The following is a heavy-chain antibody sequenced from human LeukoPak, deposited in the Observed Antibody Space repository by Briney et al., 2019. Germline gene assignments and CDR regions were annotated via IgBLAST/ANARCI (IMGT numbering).Heavy chain of an antibody. CDR1: GYTFTGYY. D-gene: IGHD2-8*01. Sequence: GASVKVSCKASGYTFTGYYMHWVRQAPGQGLEWMGWINPNSGGTNYAQKFQGRVTITADKSTSTAYMELSSLRSEDTAVYYCATNRRVNYYYGMDVWGQGTTVTVSS. J-gene: IGHJ6*02. CDR2: INPNSGGT. CDR3: ATNRRVNYYYGMDV. V-gene: IGHV1-2*02.